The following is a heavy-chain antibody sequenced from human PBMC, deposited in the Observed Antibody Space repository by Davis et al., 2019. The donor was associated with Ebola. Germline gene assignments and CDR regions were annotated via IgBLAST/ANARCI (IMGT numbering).Heavy chain of an antibody. CDR2: IYNSGTT. Sequence: GSLRLSCTVSGGSTSNYFWSWIRQTPGKGLEWIGYIYNSGTTSYNPSLKSRVTISVDASKNQFSLRLSSVTAADTALYHCARDIVGAFDIWGQGTMVTVSS. CDR3: ARDIVGAFDI. J-gene: IGHJ3*02. D-gene: IGHD2-15*01. CDR1: GGSTSNYF. V-gene: IGHV4-4*09.